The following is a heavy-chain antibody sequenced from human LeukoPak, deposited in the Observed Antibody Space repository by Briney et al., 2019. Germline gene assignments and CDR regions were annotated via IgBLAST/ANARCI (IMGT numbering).Heavy chain of an antibody. Sequence: PSETLSLTCTVSGGSINNYYWSWIRQPPGKGLEWIGYIYYSETTYNPSLKSRVTISVDTSKNQFSLKLSSVTAADTALYYCARGQAYCGYDCSYVCDNWGQGTLVAVSS. J-gene: IGHJ4*02. CDR2: IYYSET. CDR3: ARGQAYCGYDCSYVCDN. CDR1: GGSINNYY. V-gene: IGHV4-59*01. D-gene: IGHD2-21*02.